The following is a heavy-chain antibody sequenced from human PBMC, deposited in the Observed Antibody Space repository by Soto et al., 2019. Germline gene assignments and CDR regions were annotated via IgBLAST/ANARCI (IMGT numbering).Heavy chain of an antibody. J-gene: IGHJ4*02. CDR2: IIPIFGTA. CDR3: ARESAEAWKGYYFDY. V-gene: IGHV1-69*13. CDR1: GGTFSSYA. D-gene: IGHD1-1*01. Sequence: SVKVSCKASGGTFSSYAISWVRQAPGQGLEWMGGIIPIFGTANYAQKFQGRVTITADESTSTAYMELSSLRSEDTAVYYCARESAEAWKGYYFDYWGQGTLVTVSS.